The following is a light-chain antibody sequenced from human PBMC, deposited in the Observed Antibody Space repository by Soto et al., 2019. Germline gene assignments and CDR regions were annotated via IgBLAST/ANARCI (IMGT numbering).Light chain of an antibody. CDR2: GAS. V-gene: IGKV3-20*01. CDR1: QSVSSSY. J-gene: IGKJ3*01. Sequence: EIVLTQSPGTLSLSPGERATLSCRASQSVSSSYLAWYQQKPGQAPRLLIYGASSRATGIPDRFSGSGSVTDFTLTISRLEPEDFAVYYCQQYGSSPRGITFGPGTKVDIK. CDR3: QQYGSSPRGIT.